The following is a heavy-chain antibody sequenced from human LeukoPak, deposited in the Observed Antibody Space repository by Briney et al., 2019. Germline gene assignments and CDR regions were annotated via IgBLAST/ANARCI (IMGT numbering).Heavy chain of an antibody. J-gene: IGHJ4*02. Sequence: GGSLRLSCAASEFTFSRHSMNWVRQAPGKGLEWVGFIRSKAYGGTTEYAASVKGRFTISRDDSKSIAYLQMNSLKTEDTAVYYCTRDQTPYYWGQGTLVTVSS. CDR3: TRDQTPYY. V-gene: IGHV3-49*04. CDR2: IRSKAYGGTT. CDR1: EFTFSRHS.